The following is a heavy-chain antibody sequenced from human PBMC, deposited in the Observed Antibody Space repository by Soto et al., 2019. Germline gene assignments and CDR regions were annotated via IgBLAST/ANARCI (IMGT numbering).Heavy chain of an antibody. CDR2: IYPGDSDT. CDR3: ARSMVRGVIIAPYYSSGMDV. Sequence: GESLKICCKGSGYSFTSSWIGWVRQMPGKGREWMGIIYPGDSDTRYSPSFQGQVTISADKSISTAYLQWSSLKASDTAMYYCARSMVRGVIIAPYYSSGMDVWGQGTTVTVSS. V-gene: IGHV5-51*01. J-gene: IGHJ6*02. CDR1: GYSFTSSW. D-gene: IGHD3-10*01.